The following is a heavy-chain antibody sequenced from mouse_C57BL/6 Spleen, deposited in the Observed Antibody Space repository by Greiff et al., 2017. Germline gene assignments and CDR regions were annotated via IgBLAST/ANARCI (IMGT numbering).Heavy chain of an antibody. CDR1: GYTFTSYW. CDR3: ARTGFYDGNYVAFNY. D-gene: IGHD2-1*01. CDR2: IAPSDSYT. J-gene: IGHJ2*01. Sequence: QVQLKQPGAELVRPGTSVKLSCKASGYTFTSYWMHWVKQRPGQGLEWIGVIAPSDSYTNYNQKFKGKATLTVDPSSSTAYMQLSSLTSEDSAVYDCARTGFYDGNYVAFNYWGQGTTLTVSS. V-gene: IGHV1-59*01.